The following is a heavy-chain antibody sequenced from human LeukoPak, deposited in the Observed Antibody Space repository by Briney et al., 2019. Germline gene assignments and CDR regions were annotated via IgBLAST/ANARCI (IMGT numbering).Heavy chain of an antibody. CDR3: AKDALYYDILTGHYGMDV. CDR1: GFTFSSYA. Sequence: GGSLRLSCAASGFTFSSYAMNWVRQAPGKGLEWVSAISGGAGSTYYADSVKGRFTISRDNSKNTLYLQMDSLRAEDTAIYYCAKDALYYDILTGHYGMDVWGQGTTVTVSS. CDR2: ISGGAGST. V-gene: IGHV3-23*01. D-gene: IGHD3-9*01. J-gene: IGHJ6*02.